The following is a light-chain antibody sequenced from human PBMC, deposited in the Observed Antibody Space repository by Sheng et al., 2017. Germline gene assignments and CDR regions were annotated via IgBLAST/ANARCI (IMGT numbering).Light chain of an antibody. J-gene: IGKJ2*01. CDR2: GAS. V-gene: IGKV3-15*01. Sequence: EIVLTQSPATLSLSPGERATLSCRASQSVSSYLAWYQQKPGQAPRLLIYGASTRATGIPARFSGSGSGTEFTLTISSLQSEDFATYYCQQYYSFPPYTFGQGTKLEI. CDR1: QSVSSY. CDR3: QQYYSFPPYT.